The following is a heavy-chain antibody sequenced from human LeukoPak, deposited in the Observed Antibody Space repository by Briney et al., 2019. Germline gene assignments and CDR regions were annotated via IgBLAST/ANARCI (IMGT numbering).Heavy chain of an antibody. J-gene: IGHJ6*03. V-gene: IGHV1-8*01. Sequence: ASVKVSCKASGYTFTSYDINWVRQATGQGLEWMGWMNPNSGNTGYAQKFQGRVTMTRNTSISTAYMELSSLRSEDTAVYYCARGGGYYDSSGYQGYYNMDVWDKGTTVTVSS. CDR2: MNPNSGNT. D-gene: IGHD3-22*01. CDR3: ARGGGYYDSSGYQGYYNMDV. CDR1: GYTFTSYD.